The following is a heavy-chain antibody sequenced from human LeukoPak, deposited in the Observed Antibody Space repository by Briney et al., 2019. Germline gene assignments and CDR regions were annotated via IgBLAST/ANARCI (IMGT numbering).Heavy chain of an antibody. J-gene: IGHJ5*02. CDR3: ARDALGYSWFDP. V-gene: IGHV4-59*01. D-gene: IGHD2-15*01. Sequence: ETLSLTCTVSGGSISSYYWSWIRQPPGKGLEWIGYIYYSGGTNYNPSLKSRVTISVDTSKNQFSLKLSSVTAADTAVYYCARDALGYSWFDPWGQGTLVTVSS. CDR2: IYYSGGT. CDR1: GGSISSYY.